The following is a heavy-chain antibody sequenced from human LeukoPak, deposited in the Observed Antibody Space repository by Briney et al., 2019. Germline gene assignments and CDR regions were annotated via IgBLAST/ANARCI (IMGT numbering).Heavy chain of an antibody. D-gene: IGHD3-10*01. Sequence: PGGSLRLSCAASGFTFSRYEMNWVRHAPGKGLEWVSYISSSGSTIYYADSVKGRFTISRDNAKNSLYLQMNSLRAEDTAVYYCASAGWCGEGYFDYWGQGTLVTASS. J-gene: IGHJ4*02. V-gene: IGHV3-48*03. CDR2: ISSSGSTI. CDR1: GFTFSRYE. CDR3: ASAGWCGEGYFDY.